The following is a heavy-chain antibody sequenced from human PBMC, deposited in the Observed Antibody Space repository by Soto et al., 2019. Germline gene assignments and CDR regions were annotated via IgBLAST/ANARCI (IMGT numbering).Heavy chain of an antibody. D-gene: IGHD3-22*01. J-gene: IGHJ4*02. V-gene: IGHV3-72*01. CDR2: TRNKASSYTT. CDR1: GFSFSDYY. CDR3: AREGSSSGPDYEY. Sequence: EVQLVESGGGLVQPGGSLRLSCAASGFSFSDYYINWVRQAPGKGLEWVGRTRNKASSYTTDYAAFVNGRFTISRDDSKNVIYRQMNSLKTEDTAVYYCAREGSSSGPDYEYWGQGTLVTVSS.